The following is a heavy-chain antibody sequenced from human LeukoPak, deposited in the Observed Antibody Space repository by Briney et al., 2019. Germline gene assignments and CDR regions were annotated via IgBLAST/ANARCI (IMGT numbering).Heavy chain of an antibody. CDR2: IWYDGSNK. D-gene: IGHD6-13*01. J-gene: IGHJ3*02. CDR3: AKDSSRGADAFDI. V-gene: IGHV3-33*06. Sequence: GGSLRLSCAASGFTFSSYGMHWVRQAPGKGLEWVAVIWYDGSNKYYADSVKGRFTISRDNSKNTLYLQMNSLRAEDTAVYYCAKDSSRGADAFDIWGQGTMVTVSS. CDR1: GFTFSSYG.